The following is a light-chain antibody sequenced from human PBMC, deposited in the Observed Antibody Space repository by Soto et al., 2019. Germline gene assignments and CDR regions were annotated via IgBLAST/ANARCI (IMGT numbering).Light chain of an antibody. CDR2: EVS. J-gene: IGLJ3*02. CDR3: SSYTSSNYWV. CDR1: SSDVGGYNY. Sequence: QSVLTQPASVSGSPGQSITISCTGTSSDVGGYNYVSWYQQRPGKAPKLMIYEVSNRPSGVSYRFSGSKSGNTASLTISGLQAEDEAAYYCSSYTSSNYWVFGGGTKVTVL. V-gene: IGLV2-14*01.